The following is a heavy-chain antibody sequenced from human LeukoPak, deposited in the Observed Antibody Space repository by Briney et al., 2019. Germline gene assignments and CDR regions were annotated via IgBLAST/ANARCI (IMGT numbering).Heavy chain of an antibody. CDR3: ARARQVGQPLVH. CDR1: GGSISSYY. D-gene: IGHD2-8*02. J-gene: IGHJ4*02. Sequence: SETLSLTCTVSGGSISSYYWSWIRQPPGKGLEWIGYIYYSGSTNYNPSLKSRVTISVDTSKNQFSLKLSSVTAADTAVYYCARARQVGQPLVHWGQGTLVTVSS. CDR2: IYYSGST. V-gene: IGHV4-59*12.